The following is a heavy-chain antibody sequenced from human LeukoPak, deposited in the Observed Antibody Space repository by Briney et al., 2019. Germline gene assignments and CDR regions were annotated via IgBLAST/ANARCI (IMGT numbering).Heavy chain of an antibody. J-gene: IGHJ3*01. Sequence: ASVRVSCKVSGYTLTELSMHWVRQAPGKGLEWMGWVNPNRGTTGYAQSFQGRVTMTRETSISTVYMELSNLRSEDTAVYYCVCSSGAFDLWGQGTMVTVSS. CDR2: VNPNRGTT. D-gene: IGHD3-10*01. V-gene: IGHV1-24*01. CDR1: GYTLTELS. CDR3: VCSSGAFDL.